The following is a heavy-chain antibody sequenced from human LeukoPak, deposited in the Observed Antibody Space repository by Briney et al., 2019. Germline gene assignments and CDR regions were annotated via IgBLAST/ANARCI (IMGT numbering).Heavy chain of an antibody. Sequence: GGSLRLSCAASGLTFSSYAMSWARQAPGKGLVWVSAISGTGIYIYHADSVKGRFTISRDNSKNTLYLQMNSLRVEDTAIYYCAKDTVRGDFDYWGQGTLVTVSS. D-gene: IGHD3-10*01. CDR3: AKDTVRGDFDY. CDR2: ISGTGIYI. V-gene: IGHV3-23*01. J-gene: IGHJ4*02. CDR1: GLTFSSYA.